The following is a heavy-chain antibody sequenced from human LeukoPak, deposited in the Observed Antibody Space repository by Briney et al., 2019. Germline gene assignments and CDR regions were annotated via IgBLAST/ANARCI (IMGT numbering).Heavy chain of an antibody. CDR3: VREERGLAIDY. J-gene: IGHJ4*02. V-gene: IGHV3-64*01. CDR2: ISSSGDNT. Sequence: GGSLRLSCAASGFIFRNYAMHWVRQAPGKGLEYVSAISSSGDNTYYGNSVRGRFTISRDNSKNTLFLQMGSLRAEDMAVYYCVREERGLAIDYWGQGTLVTVSS. D-gene: IGHD5-12*01. CDR1: GFIFRNYA.